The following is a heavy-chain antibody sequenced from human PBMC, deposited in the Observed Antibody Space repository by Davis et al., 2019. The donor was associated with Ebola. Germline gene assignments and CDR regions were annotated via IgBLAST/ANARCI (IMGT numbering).Heavy chain of an antibody. CDR1: GFTFDDYA. CDR3: AKDFCSSDSCNYYFHGMDV. D-gene: IGHD6-25*01. CDR2: ISWHSANI. Sequence: GGSLRLSCAASGFTFDDYAMHWVRQAPGKGLEWVSGISWHSANIGYADSVKGRFTISRDNAKNSLYLQMNSLRGEDTALYYCAKDFCSSDSCNYYFHGMDVWGQGTTVTVSS. J-gene: IGHJ6*02. V-gene: IGHV3-9*01.